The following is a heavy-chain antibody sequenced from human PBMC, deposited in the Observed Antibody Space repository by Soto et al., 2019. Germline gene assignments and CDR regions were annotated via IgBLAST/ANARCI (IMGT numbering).Heavy chain of an antibody. CDR1: GFTFGTYA. V-gene: IGHV3-23*01. Sequence: LRLSFAASGFTFGTYAMSWVRQAPGKGLEWVSSISGSGDSPYYADSVKGRFTISRDNSKNTLYLQMNSLRAEDTALYYCAKDRSVDTRDWFDPWGQGTLVTVSS. CDR3: AKDRSVDTRDWFDP. D-gene: IGHD5-18*01. CDR2: ISGSGDSP. J-gene: IGHJ5*02.